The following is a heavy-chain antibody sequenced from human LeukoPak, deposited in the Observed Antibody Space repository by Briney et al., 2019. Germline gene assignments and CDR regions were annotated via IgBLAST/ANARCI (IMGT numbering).Heavy chain of an antibody. J-gene: IGHJ4*02. Sequence: GASVKVSCKASGYTLTSYYMHRVRQAPGQGLEWMGIINPSGGSTSYAQKFQGRVTMTRDTSTSTVYMELSSLRSEDTAVYYCARGDYDSSGYYSRNPFDYWGQGTLVTVSS. CDR3: ARGDYDSSGYYSRNPFDY. V-gene: IGHV1-46*01. CDR2: INPSGGST. CDR1: GYTLTSYY. D-gene: IGHD3-22*01.